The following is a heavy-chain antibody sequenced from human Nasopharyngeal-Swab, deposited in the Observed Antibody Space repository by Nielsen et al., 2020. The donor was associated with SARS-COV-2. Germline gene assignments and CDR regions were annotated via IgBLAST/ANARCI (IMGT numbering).Heavy chain of an antibody. CDR2: ISGSGEST. CDR1: GFTFSSYA. J-gene: IGHJ4*02. CDR3: AKEGGSYSFDY. V-gene: IGHV3-23*01. D-gene: IGHD1-26*01. Sequence: GGSLRLSCAASGFTFSSYAMSWVRQAPGKGLEWVAAISGSGESTYYADSLKGRFTISRDNSKDTLYLQMNSLRVEDTAVYYCAKEGGSYSFDYWGQGTLVTVSS.